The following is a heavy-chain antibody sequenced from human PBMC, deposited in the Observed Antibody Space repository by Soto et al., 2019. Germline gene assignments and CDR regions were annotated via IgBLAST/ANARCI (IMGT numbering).Heavy chain of an antibody. D-gene: IGHD2-15*01. CDR1: GYTFTSYG. V-gene: IGHV1-18*01. CDR2: ISAYNGNT. CDR3: ARDRGGGAVDLVPYLPDEIHQIDY. Sequence: ASVKVSCKASGYTFTSYGISWVRQAPGQGLEWMGWISAYNGNTNYAQKLQGRVTMTTDTSTSTAYMELRSLRSDDTAVYYCARDRGGGAVDLVPYLPDEIHQIDYWGQGTLVTVSS. J-gene: IGHJ4*02.